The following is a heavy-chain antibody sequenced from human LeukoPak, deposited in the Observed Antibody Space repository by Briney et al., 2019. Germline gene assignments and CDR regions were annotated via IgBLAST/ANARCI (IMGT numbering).Heavy chain of an antibody. CDR1: GFTFSTYN. CDR3: AKERRGYSYGYIDY. V-gene: IGHV3-21*01. D-gene: IGHD5-18*01. CDR2: ISSTGSAK. J-gene: IGHJ4*02. Sequence: SGGSLRHSCAASGFTFSTYNMNWVRQAPGKGLEWVSSISSTGSAKYYADSVRGRFTISRDNANHSLYLQMNSLRAEDTAVYYCAKERRGYSYGYIDYWGQGSLVSVSS.